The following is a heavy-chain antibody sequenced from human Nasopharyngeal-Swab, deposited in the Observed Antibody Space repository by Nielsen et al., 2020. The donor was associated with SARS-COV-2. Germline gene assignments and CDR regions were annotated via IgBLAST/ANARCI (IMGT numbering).Heavy chain of an antibody. CDR1: GYTFTSYD. Sequence: ASVKVSCKASGYTFTSYDINWVRQATGHGLEGMGWMNPNSGNTGYAQKFQGRVTMTSNTSKSTAYMELISLRSEDKAVYYCSRGTMVRYCDWLFADYSMDVWCQGTTVTVSS. CDR3: SRGTMVRYCDWLFADYSMDV. V-gene: IGHV1-8*02. D-gene: IGHD3-9*01. CDR2: MNPNSGNT. J-gene: IGHJ6*02.